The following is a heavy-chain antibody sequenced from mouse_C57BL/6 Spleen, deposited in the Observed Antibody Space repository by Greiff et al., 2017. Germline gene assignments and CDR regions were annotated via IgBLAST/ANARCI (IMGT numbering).Heavy chain of an antibody. Sequence: QVQLQQPGAELVRPGTSVKLSCKASGYTFTSYWMHWVKQRPGQGLEWIGVIDPSDSYTNYNQKFKGKATLTVDTSSSTAYMLLSSLTSEDSAVYYCARSGGYDTSDYWGQGTTLTVSS. J-gene: IGHJ2*01. V-gene: IGHV1-59*01. CDR3: ARSGGYDTSDY. CDR2: IDPSDSYT. D-gene: IGHD2-2*01. CDR1: GYTFTSYW.